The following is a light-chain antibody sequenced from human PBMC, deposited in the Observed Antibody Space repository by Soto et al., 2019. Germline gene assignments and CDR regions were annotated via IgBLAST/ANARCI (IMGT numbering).Light chain of an antibody. CDR2: GAS. V-gene: IGKV3-15*01. J-gene: IGKJ2*01. CDR1: QSVSSR. Sequence: EIVMTQSPVTLSVSPGERATLSCRASQSVSSRLAWYPQKPGQAPRLLIYGASTRATGIPAGFNGSGFGTEFTLSISSLQSEDFAVYYCQQYNTWSLTFGQGTKLQIK. CDR3: QQYNTWSLT.